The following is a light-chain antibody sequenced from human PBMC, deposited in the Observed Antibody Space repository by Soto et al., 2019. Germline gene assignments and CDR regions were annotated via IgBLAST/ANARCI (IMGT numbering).Light chain of an antibody. V-gene: IGLV2-8*01. CDR1: SSDVGGYNY. CDR2: EVS. CDR3: CSYAASNNLGV. Sequence: QSVLTQPPSASGSPGQSVTISCIGTSSDVGGYNYVSWYQQHPGKAPKLMIYEVSKRPSGVPDRFSGSKSGNTASLTVSGLQAGDEADYYCCSYAASNNLGVFGGGTKLTVL. J-gene: IGLJ2*01.